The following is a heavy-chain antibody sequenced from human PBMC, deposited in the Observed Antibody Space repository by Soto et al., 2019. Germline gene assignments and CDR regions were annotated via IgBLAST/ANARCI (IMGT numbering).Heavy chain of an antibody. CDR3: ARRRNIVGAPFDS. Sequence: GESLKISCKGSGNSFTSHWIGWVRQMPGKGLEWMGIIYVGDSETRYSPSFQGQVTISADKSVSTAYLQWSSLKASDAAIYYCARRRNIVGAPFDSWGQGTLVTVSS. D-gene: IGHD1-26*01. V-gene: IGHV5-51*01. CDR1: GNSFTSHW. J-gene: IGHJ4*02. CDR2: IYVGDSET.